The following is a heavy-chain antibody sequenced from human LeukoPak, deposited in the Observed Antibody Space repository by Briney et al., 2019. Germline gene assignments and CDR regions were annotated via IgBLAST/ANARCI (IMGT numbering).Heavy chain of an antibody. Sequence: GGSLRLSCAASGFTFSTYSMNWVRQAPGKGLEWVSYISSSSSIINYGESVRGRFTISRDNAKNLLYLQMNSLRAEDTAVYYCGRDYEERTTDYWGQETLVTVSS. V-gene: IGHV3-48*04. CDR2: ISSSSSII. J-gene: IGHJ4*02. CDR3: GRDYEERTTDY. CDR1: GFTFSTYS. D-gene: IGHD3-16*01.